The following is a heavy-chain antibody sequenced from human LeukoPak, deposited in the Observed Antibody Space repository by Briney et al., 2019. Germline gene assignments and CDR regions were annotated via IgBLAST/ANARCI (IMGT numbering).Heavy chain of an antibody. CDR3: ASGGGGSTRSPRAEYFQH. CDR1: GGTFSSYA. CDR2: IIPIFGTA. V-gene: IGHV1-69*01. J-gene: IGHJ1*01. D-gene: IGHD2-15*01. Sequence: SANVSCTASGGTFSSYAISWVRQAPGQGLEWMGGIIPIFGTANYAQKFQGRVTITADESTSTAYMELSSLRSEDTAVYYCASGGGGSTRSPRAEYFQHWGQGTLVTVSS.